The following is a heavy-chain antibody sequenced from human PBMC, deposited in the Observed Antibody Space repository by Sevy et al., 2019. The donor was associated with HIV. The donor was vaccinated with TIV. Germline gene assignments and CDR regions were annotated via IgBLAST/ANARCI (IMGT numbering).Heavy chain of an antibody. Sequence: ASVKVPCKASDYTFSTQGFNWVRQAPGQGLEWMGCISAYNGNTKYAQKFQGRVTMTTDTSTSTAYMELRSLTSDDTAVYYCARDCAPGYYYDAIGVKRDYYFDYWGQGTLVTVSS. CDR1: DYTFSTQG. CDR2: ISAYNGNT. V-gene: IGHV1-18*01. CDR3: ARDCAPGYYYDAIGVKRDYYFDY. D-gene: IGHD3-22*01. J-gene: IGHJ4*02.